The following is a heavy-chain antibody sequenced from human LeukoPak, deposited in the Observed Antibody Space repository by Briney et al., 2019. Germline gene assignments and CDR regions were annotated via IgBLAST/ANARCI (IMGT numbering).Heavy chain of an antibody. CDR2: INPNSGGT. J-gene: IGHJ4*02. Sequence: GASVTDSRKASGYTLTDYYMHWLRPAPGQGLEGMGCINPNSGGTNYAQKFQGRVIMTRDTSISTADRELSRLRCDDTAVYYCARGLGVQHPEGYWGQGTLVTVSS. V-gene: IGHV1-2*02. D-gene: IGHD3-3*01. CDR1: GYTLTDYY. CDR3: ARGLGVQHPEGY.